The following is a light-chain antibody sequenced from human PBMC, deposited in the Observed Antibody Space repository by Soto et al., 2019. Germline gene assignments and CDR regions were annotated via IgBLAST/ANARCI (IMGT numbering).Light chain of an antibody. CDR3: ETWDSNTRV. J-gene: IGLJ3*02. V-gene: IGLV4-60*03. CDR1: SGHSSYI. CDR2: LEGSGSY. Sequence: QAVVTQSSSASASLGSSVKLTCTRSSGHSSYIIAWHQQQPGKAPRYLMKLEGSGSYNKGSGVPDRFSGSSSGADRYLTIPNLQSEDEADYYCETWDSNTRVFGGGTKLTVL.